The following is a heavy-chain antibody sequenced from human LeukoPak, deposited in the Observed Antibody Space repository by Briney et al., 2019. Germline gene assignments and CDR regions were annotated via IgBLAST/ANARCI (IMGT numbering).Heavy chain of an antibody. CDR1: GYSISSGYY. J-gene: IGHJ4*02. Sequence: PETLSLICAVSGYSISSGYYWGWIRQPPGKGLEWIGSIYRSGSTYYNPSLKSRVTISVDTSKNQFSLKLSSVTAADTAVYYCARRCSGGSCYSTYFDYWGQGTLVTVSS. V-gene: IGHV4-38-2*01. CDR3: ARRCSGGSCYSTYFDY. D-gene: IGHD2-15*01. CDR2: IYRSGST.